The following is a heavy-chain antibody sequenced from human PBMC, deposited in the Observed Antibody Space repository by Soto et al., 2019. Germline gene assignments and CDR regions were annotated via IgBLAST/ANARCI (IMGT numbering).Heavy chain of an antibody. CDR3: ARLEKWYYNYYGLDV. V-gene: IGHV5-10-1*01. J-gene: IGHJ6*01. CDR1: GYSFTTYW. Sequence: GESLTISCHVAGYSFTTYWIIWVLQMPGKGLEWMGKIDPADSSTNYSPSFQGHITISVDRSINTAHLQFSSLKAADTAVYYCARLEKWYYNYYGLDVWGQGTMVTVSS. CDR2: IDPADSST. D-gene: IGHD1-26*01.